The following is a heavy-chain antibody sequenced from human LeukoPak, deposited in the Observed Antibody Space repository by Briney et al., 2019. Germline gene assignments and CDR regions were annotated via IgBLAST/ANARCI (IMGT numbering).Heavy chain of an antibody. CDR3: ARQDGYASYYFDY. V-gene: IGHV5-51*01. CDR2: IYPGDSDT. CDR1: GYSFTNYW. Sequence: GESLKISCKGSGYSFTNYWIAWARQMPGKGLEWMGIIYPGDSDTRYSPSFQGQVTISADKSISTAYLQWSSLKASDTAMYYCARQDGYASYYFDYWGQGTLVTVSS. J-gene: IGHJ4*02. D-gene: IGHD5-24*01.